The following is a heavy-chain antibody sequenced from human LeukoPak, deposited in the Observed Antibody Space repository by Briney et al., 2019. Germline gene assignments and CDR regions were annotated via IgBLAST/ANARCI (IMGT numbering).Heavy chain of an antibody. CDR3: AKGSSTSYYYGMDV. CDR1: GFTFSSYG. J-gene: IGHJ6*02. V-gene: IGHV3-30*18. Sequence: GGSLRLSCAASGFTFSSYGMHWVRQPPAKGLEWVEVISYDGSNKYYADSVKGRFTFSRDNSKNTLYLQMNSLRAEDTAVYYCAKGSSTSYYYGMDVWGQGTTVTVSS. CDR2: ISYDGSNK. D-gene: IGHD2-2*01.